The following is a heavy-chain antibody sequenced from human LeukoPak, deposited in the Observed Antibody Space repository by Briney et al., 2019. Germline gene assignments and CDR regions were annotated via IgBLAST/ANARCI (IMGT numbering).Heavy chain of an antibody. CDR2: ISYDGSNK. V-gene: IGHV3-30*01. J-gene: IGHJ6*03. CDR1: GFTFSSYA. Sequence: AGRSLRLSCAASGFTFSSYAMHWVRQAPGKGLEWVAVISYDGSNKYYADSVKGRFTISRDNSKNTLYLQMNSLRAEDTAVYYCARDHMAAAVNYYYYMDVWGKGTTVTVSS. D-gene: IGHD6-13*01. CDR3: ARDHMAAAVNYYYYMDV.